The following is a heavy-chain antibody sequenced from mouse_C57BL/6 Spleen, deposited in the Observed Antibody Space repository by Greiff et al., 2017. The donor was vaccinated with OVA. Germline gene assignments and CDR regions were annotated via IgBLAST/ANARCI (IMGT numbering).Heavy chain of an antibody. CDR3: ARHEEGGNYLYAMDY. CDR2: IWGGGST. J-gene: IGHJ4*01. CDR1: GFSLTSYG. Sequence: VQGVESGPGLVAPSQSLSITCTVSGFSLTSYGVDWVRQPPGQGLEWLGVIWGGGSTNYNSALMSRLSISKDNSKSQVFLKMNSLQTDDTAMYYCARHEEGGNYLYAMDYWGQGTSVTVSS. D-gene: IGHD2-1*01. V-gene: IGHV2-9*01.